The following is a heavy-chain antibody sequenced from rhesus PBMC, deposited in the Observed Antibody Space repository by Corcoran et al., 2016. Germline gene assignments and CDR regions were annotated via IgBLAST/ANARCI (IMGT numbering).Heavy chain of an antibody. Sequence: QVQLQESGPGLVKPSETLSLTCAVSGLSVSSNYWSWIRQPPGKGLEGIGYIYGSDGRTSYKPSLTSRVTISTDTSKNQFSLRLTSVTAADSAIYYCVRDKDRDFDFWGRGVLVTVSS. J-gene: IGHJ4*01. V-gene: IGHV4-147*01. CDR3: VRDKDRDFDF. CDR2: IYGSDGRT. CDR1: GLSVSSNY.